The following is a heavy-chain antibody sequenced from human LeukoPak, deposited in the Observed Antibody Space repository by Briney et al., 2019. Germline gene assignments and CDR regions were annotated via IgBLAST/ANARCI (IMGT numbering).Heavy chain of an antibody. CDR3: ASTPMVRGAPGYFDY. V-gene: IGHV4-4*02. J-gene: IGHJ4*02. CDR2: IYHSGST. CDR1: GGSISSSNW. D-gene: IGHD3-10*01. Sequence: SGTLSLTCAVSGGSISSSNWWSWVRQPPGKGLEWIGEIYHSGSTNYNPSLKSRVTISVDKSKNQFSLKLSSVTAADTAVYYCASTPMVRGAPGYFDYWGQGTLVTVSS.